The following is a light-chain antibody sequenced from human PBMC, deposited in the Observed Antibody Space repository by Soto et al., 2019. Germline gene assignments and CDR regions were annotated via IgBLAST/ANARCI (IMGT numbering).Light chain of an antibody. CDR2: GAS. CDR1: QSVSSSY. V-gene: IGKV3-20*01. J-gene: IGKJ2*01. Sequence: ESVLTQSPGTLSLSPGERATLSCRASQSVSSSYLAWYQQKPGQAPRLLIYGASSRATGIPDRFSGSGYGTDFTLTISRLEPEDFAVYYCQQYGRSPRTFGQGTKLEI. CDR3: QQYGRSPRT.